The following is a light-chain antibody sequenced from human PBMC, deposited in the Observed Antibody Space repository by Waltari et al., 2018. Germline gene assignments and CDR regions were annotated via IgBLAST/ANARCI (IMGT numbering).Light chain of an antibody. Sequence: EIVMTQSPASLSVSPGDRVTLSCRASQSVGTSLAWYQQRPGRAPSLLVYRASTRASDIAARFSGSGSGTDFTLSISTLQSEDFAVYYCQQYDDWPRTFGQGTKVEIK. CDR1: QSVGTS. CDR2: RAS. J-gene: IGKJ1*01. CDR3: QQYDDWPRT. V-gene: IGKV3-15*01.